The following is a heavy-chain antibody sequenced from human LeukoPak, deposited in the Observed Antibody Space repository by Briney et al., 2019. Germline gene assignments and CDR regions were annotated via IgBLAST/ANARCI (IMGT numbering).Heavy chain of an antibody. Sequence: ASVKVSCKASGYTFSGHYMHWVRQAPGQGLEWMGWINPNSGGTNYAQKFQGRVTMARDTSISTAYMELSRLRSDDTAVYFCARVGNSWYMEYWFDPWGQGTLVTVSS. V-gene: IGHV1-2*02. J-gene: IGHJ5*02. CDR3: ARVGNSWYMEYWFDP. D-gene: IGHD6-13*01. CDR1: GYTFSGHY. CDR2: INPNSGGT.